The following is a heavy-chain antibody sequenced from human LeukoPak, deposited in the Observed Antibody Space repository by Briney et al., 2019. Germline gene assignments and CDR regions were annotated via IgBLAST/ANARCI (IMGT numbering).Heavy chain of an antibody. V-gene: IGHV3-49*04. Sequence: GGSLRLSCAASGFTFSSYWMSWVRQAPGKGLEWVGYISSKAFGATPQYAPSVRGRFTISRDDSKSIAHLQMNSLKTEDTAVYYCTRNTVTVHFDYWGQGTPVTVSS. CDR3: TRNTVTVHFDY. J-gene: IGHJ4*02. CDR1: GFTFSSYW. CDR2: ISSKAFGATP. D-gene: IGHD4-17*01.